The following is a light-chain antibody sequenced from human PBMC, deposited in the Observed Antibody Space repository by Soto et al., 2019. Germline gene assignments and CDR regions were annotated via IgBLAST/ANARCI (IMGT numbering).Light chain of an antibody. J-gene: IGLJ1*01. Sequence: QSALTQPASVSGSPGQSITISCTGSGSDIGAYNYVSWYQQHPGKAPKLLIHGVTRRPSGVSSRFSASKSAYTASLTISGLQAEDEAHYYCSSLTTSYFYVFGPGTKLTVL. V-gene: IGLV2-14*01. CDR1: GSDIGAYNY. CDR3: SSLTTSYFYV. CDR2: GVT.